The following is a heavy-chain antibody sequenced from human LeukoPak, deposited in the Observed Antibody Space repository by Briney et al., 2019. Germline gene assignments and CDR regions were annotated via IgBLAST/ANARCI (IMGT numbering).Heavy chain of an antibody. CDR1: GFNLNDYA. CDR2: ISGSGGST. J-gene: IGHJ4*02. CDR3: AKXPXXAGXXXXSDY. V-gene: IGHV3-23*01. Sequence: QTGGSLRLSCSASGFNLNDYAMNWVRQAPGKGLEWVSAISGSGGSTYYADSVKGRFTISRDNSKNTLYLQMNSLRAEDTAVYYXAKXPXXAGXXXXSDYXGXGXLVTVS.